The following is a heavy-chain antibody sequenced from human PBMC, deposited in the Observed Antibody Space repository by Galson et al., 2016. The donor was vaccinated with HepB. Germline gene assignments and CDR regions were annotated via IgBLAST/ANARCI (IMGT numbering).Heavy chain of an antibody. V-gene: IGHV6-1*01. CDR1: GDSVTNDETT. CDR3: TRGYMQTGMNV. Sequence: CAISGDSVTNDETTWNWIRQSPSRGLEWLGRTYYRSQGFNEYAVSVKSRITINSDTSRNQFSLQLDSVTPDDTAAYFCTRGYMQTGMNVWGQGTTVTVSS. D-gene: IGHD5-18*01. CDR2: TYYRSQGFN. J-gene: IGHJ6*02.